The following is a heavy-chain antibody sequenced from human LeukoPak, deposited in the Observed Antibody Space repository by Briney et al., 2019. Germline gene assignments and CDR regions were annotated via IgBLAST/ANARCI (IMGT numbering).Heavy chain of an antibody. D-gene: IGHD2-15*01. Sequence: GGSLRLSCAASGFAFSSFGMHWVRQAPGKGLEWVSLISYDGSNKYDADSVRGRFTISRDNSENTLYLQMNSLRAEDTAVYYCARDRGDCSGGSCYSDYFGYWGQGTLVTVSS. CDR1: GFAFSSFG. CDR3: ARDRGDCSGGSCYSDYFGY. J-gene: IGHJ4*02. CDR2: ISYDGSNK. V-gene: IGHV3-33*01.